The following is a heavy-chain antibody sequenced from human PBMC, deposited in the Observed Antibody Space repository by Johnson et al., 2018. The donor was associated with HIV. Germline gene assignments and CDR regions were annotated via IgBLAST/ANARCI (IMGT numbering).Heavy chain of an antibody. CDR3: ARSGPNWAFDF. V-gene: IGHV3-74*02. J-gene: IGHJ3*01. D-gene: IGHD1-1*01. CDR1: GFTFSRYW. CDR2: ISSDGTDT. Sequence: VQLVESGGGLVQPGGSPILSCAASGFTFSRYWMHWVRQAPGKGLVWVSRISSDGTDTYYADSVKGRFTISRDNARNTMFVQMKSLRAEDTAVYYCARSGPNWAFDFWGQGTMVTVSS.